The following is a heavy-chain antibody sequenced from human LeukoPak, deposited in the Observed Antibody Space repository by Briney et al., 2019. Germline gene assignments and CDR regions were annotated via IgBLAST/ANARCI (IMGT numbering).Heavy chain of an antibody. CDR3: ARNLWFGESSDAFDM. J-gene: IGHJ3*02. D-gene: IGHD3-10*01. V-gene: IGHV4-39*07. CDR1: GASISSGSNY. CDR2: IYSSGST. Sequence: SETLSLTCSVSGASISSGSNYWGWIRQPPGKTLEWIGSIYSSGSTYYNPSLKSRVIIIIDTPKNHFSLTLSSVTAADTAVYYCARNLWFGESSDAFDMWGQGTMVTVSS.